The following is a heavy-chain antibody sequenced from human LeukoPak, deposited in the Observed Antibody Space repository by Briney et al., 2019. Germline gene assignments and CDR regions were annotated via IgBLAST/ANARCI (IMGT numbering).Heavy chain of an antibody. D-gene: IGHD4-23*01. Sequence: GRSLRLSCAASGFTFDDYAMHWVRQAPGKGLEWVSGLSWNGGTIVYADSLKGRFSISRDNAKNTLYLQMNSLRPEDTALYYCAKGRSPRPNYGGNSVDYWGQGTLVTVSS. CDR3: AKGRSPRPNYGGNSVDY. CDR2: LSWNGGTI. J-gene: IGHJ4*02. CDR1: GFTFDDYA. V-gene: IGHV3-9*01.